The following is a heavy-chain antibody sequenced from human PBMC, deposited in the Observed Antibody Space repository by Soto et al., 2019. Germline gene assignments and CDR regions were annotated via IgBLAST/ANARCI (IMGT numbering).Heavy chain of an antibody. V-gene: IGHV1-18*01. J-gene: IGHJ6*03. Sequence: QVQLVQSGAEVKKPGASVKVSCKASGYTFTSYGISWVRQAPGQGLEWMGWISAYNGNTNYAQKLQGRVTMTTDTSPSTAYMELRSLRSDDTAVYYCARAVDTAMVTIYYYYMDVWGKGTTVTVSS. CDR3: ARAVDTAMVTIYYYYMDV. D-gene: IGHD5-18*01. CDR1: GYTFTSYG. CDR2: ISAYNGNT.